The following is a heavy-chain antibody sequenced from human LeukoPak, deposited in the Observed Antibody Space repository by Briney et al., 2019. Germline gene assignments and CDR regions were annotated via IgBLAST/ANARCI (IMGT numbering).Heavy chain of an antibody. CDR2: ITPNTGDT. Sequence: ASVKVSCKASGYTFSSFYLHWVRQAPGQGLEWMGIITPNTGDTTYAPKFQGRLIMTRDRSTSTVYMELHSLRSEDTAVYYCARSRNYYRVYFDNWGQGTPVPVSS. CDR3: ARSRNYYRVYFDN. D-gene: IGHD3-10*01. V-gene: IGHV1-46*01. CDR1: GYTFSSFY. J-gene: IGHJ4*02.